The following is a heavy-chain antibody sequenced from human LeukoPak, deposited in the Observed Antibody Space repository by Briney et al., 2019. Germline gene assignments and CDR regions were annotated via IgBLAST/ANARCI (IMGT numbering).Heavy chain of an antibody. CDR2: ISNTGGST. J-gene: IGHJ4*02. CDR3: AKGIDNRGNPSDY. V-gene: IGHV3-23*01. D-gene: IGHD2/OR15-2a*01. CDR1: GFTFNNYG. Sequence: GGSLRLSCAASGFTFNNYGMSWVRQAPGKGLEWVSEISNTGGSTYYGDSVQGRFTISRDNSEDTLYLQMDSLRAEDTAIYYCAKGIDNRGNPSDYWGQGTLVTVST.